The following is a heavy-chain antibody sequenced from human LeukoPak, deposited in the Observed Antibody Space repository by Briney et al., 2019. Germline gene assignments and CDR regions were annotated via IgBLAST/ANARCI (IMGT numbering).Heavy chain of an antibody. CDR1: GFTFSSYS. D-gene: IGHD3-10*01. Sequence: GGSLRLSCAASGFTFSSYSMNWVRRAPGKGLEWVSSISSSSSYIYYADSVKGRFTISRDNAKNSLYLQMNSLRAEDTAVYYCAREWFGENWFDPWGQGTLVTVSS. J-gene: IGHJ5*02. V-gene: IGHV3-21*01. CDR2: ISSSSSYI. CDR3: AREWFGENWFDP.